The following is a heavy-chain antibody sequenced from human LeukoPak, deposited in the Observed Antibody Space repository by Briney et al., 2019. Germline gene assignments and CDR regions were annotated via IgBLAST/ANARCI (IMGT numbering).Heavy chain of an antibody. CDR3: VGGSYAYAVFDY. V-gene: IGHV1-2*02. CDR1: GYTFTGYY. J-gene: IGHJ4*02. CDR2: INPNSGGT. D-gene: IGHD2-2*01. Sequence: ASVKVSCKASGYTFTGYYMHWVRQAPGQGLEGMGWINPNSGGTNYAQKFQGRVTMTRDTSISTAYMELSRLRSDDTAVYYCVGGSYAYAVFDYWGQGTLVTVSS.